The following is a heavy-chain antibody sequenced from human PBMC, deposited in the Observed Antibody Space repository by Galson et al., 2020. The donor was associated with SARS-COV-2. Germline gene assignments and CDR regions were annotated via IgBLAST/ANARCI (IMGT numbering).Heavy chain of an antibody. CDR1: GGSFSGYY. V-gene: IGHV4-34*01. J-gene: IGHJ4*02. Sequence: ETSETLSLTCAVYGGSFSGYYWSWIRQPPGKGLEWIGEINHSGSTNYNPSLKSRVTISVDTSKNLFSLKLSSVTAADTAVYYCARFGSSGLMTQGFDYWGQGTLVTVSS. CDR3: ARFGSSGLMTQGFDY. D-gene: IGHD6-19*01. CDR2: INHSGST.